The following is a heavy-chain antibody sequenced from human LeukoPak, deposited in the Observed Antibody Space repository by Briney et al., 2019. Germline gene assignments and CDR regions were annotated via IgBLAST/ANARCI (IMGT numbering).Heavy chain of an antibody. J-gene: IGHJ4*01. V-gene: IGHV3-23*01. Sequence: PGGSLRLSCEGSGFTFSYYAVSWVRRAPGKGLEWVSVISNSGGSISYADSVKGRFTISRDSSKNTFYLQMNNVRVEDTAVYYCEGRYRNYICWGHGTLVTVSS. CDR1: GFTFSYYA. CDR3: EGRYRNYIC. D-gene: IGHD4-11*01. CDR2: ISNSGGSI.